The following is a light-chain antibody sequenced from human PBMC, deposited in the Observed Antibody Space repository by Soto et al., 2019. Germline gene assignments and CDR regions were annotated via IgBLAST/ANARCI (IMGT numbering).Light chain of an antibody. J-gene: IGKJ1*01. V-gene: IGKV3-20*01. CDR1: QSVSSSY. CDR3: QQYGSSWT. CDR2: GAS. Sequence: EIVLTQSPGTLSLSPGKRVTLSCRASQSVSSSYLAWYQQKPGQAPRLLIYGASSRATGIPDRFSGSGSGTDFTLTISRLEPEDFAVYYCQQYGSSWTFGHGTKVEIK.